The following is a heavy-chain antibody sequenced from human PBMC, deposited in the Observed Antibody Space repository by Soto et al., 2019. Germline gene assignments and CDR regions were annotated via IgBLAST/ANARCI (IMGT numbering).Heavy chain of an antibody. V-gene: IGHV1-3*01. D-gene: IGHD5-18*01. J-gene: IGHJ5*02. CDR3: ARAQSREYSYGSDWFDP. Sequence: ASVKVSCKASGYTFTSYAMHWVRQAPGQRLEWMGWINAGNGNTKYSQKFQGRVTITRDTSASTAYMELSSLRSEDTAVYYCARAQSREYSYGSDWFDPWGQGTLVTVPQ. CDR2: INAGNGNT. CDR1: GYTFTSYA.